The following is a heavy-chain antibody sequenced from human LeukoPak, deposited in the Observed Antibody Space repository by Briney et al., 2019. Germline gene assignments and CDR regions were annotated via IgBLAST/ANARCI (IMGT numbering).Heavy chain of an antibody. Sequence: GGSLRLSCAASGFTFSNSAMSWVRQAPGKGLEWVSSFSGSGGSTYYADSVKGRFTISRDNSKNTLYLQMNSLRAEDTAVYYCAKASMIVVVITYLDYWGQGTLVTVSS. CDR3: AKASMIVVVITYLDY. J-gene: IGHJ4*02. CDR2: FSGSGGST. D-gene: IGHD3-22*01. V-gene: IGHV3-23*01. CDR1: GFTFSNSA.